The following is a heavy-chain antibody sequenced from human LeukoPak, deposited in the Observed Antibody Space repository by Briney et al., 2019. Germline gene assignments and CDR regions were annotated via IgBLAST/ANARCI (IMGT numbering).Heavy chain of an antibody. D-gene: IGHD3-16*01. V-gene: IGHV3-74*01. CDR1: GFTFSTYW. CDR3: VTGHYDSRMYFDL. CDR2: IKFDGSLA. J-gene: IGHJ2*01. Sequence: GGSLRLSCTASGFTFSTYWIHWVRHVPGKGLVWVSQIKFDGSLASYADSVKGRFTISRDNAKNTLYLQMNGLGTEDTAVYYCVTGHYDSRMYFDLWGRGTLVTVSS.